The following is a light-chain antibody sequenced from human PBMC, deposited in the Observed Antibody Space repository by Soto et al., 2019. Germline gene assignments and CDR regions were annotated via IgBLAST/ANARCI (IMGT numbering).Light chain of an antibody. J-gene: IGKJ4*01. CDR2: GAS. CDR1: QSVSSSY. V-gene: IGKV3-20*01. Sequence: EIVLTQSPGTLSLSPGERATLSCRASQSVSSSYLAWYQQKPGQAPRLLIYGASSRSTGIPDRFSGSGSGTDFTLTISRLEPQDFAVYYCWQYDSSPLTFGGGTKVQIK. CDR3: WQYDSSPLT.